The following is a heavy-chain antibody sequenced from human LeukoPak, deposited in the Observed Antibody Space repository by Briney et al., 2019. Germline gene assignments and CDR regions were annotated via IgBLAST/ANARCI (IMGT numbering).Heavy chain of an antibody. CDR1: GFTFNNYA. D-gene: IGHD3-10*01. CDR3: AKGHYYGSGSLDY. V-gene: IGHV3-23*01. CDR2: ISGSDTST. Sequence: GGSLRLSCAASGFTFNNYAMSWVRQAPGKGLEWVSVISGSDTSTYYADSVKGRFTISRDNSKNTLYVQMNSLRAEDTAVYYCAKGHYYGSGSLDYWGQGTLVTVSS. J-gene: IGHJ4*02.